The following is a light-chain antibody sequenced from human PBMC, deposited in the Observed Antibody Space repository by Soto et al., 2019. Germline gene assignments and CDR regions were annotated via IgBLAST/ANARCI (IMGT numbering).Light chain of an antibody. CDR1: QSVSSSY. Sequence: EIVLTQSPGTLSLSPGKRATLSCRASQSVSSSYLAWYQQKPGQAPRLLIYGASSRATGIPARFSGSGSGTDFTLTISSLEPEDFAVYYCQQYGSSPPRAFGQGTKVEIK. CDR3: QQYGSSPPRA. CDR2: GAS. J-gene: IGKJ1*01. V-gene: IGKV3-20*01.